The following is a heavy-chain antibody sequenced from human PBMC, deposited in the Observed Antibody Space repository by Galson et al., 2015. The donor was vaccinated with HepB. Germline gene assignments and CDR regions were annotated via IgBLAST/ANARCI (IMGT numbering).Heavy chain of an antibody. CDR1: GFTFSRYW. CDR3: ARDQVLWFGSDEGGMEG. Sequence: SLRPPCAASGFTFSRYWMHWVRHAPGKGLVSVSRINIDGRSTSYADSFKGRFTISRDKAKNTMYLKMNSLRAEDTAVYYCARDQVLWFGSDEGGMEGWGQGATVTVSS. J-gene: IGHJ6*02. V-gene: IGHV3-74*01. D-gene: IGHD3-10*01. CDR2: INIDGRST.